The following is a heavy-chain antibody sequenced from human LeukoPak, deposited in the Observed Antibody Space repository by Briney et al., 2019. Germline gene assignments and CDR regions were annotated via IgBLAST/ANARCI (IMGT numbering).Heavy chain of an antibody. J-gene: IGHJ5*02. CDR1: GGSISNKY. CDR2: IYYSGST. V-gene: IGHV4-59*12. Sequence: SETLSLTCTVSGGSISNKYWSWIRQPPGKGLEWIGYIYYSGSTNYNPSLKSRVTILVDTSKNQFSLKLSSVTAADTAVYYCARDRYSSSWSGWFDPWGQGTLVTVSS. CDR3: ARDRYSSSWSGWFDP. D-gene: IGHD6-13*01.